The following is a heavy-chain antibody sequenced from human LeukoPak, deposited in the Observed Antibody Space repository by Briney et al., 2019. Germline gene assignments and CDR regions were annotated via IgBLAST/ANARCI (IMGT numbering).Heavy chain of an antibody. Sequence: SETLSLTCTASGGSITSCYWSWIRQAPGKGLEWIGYIYYSGSTNYNPSLKGRVTISVDTSKNQFSLKLSSVTAADTAVYYCARGGIAAAGTSKRNWFDPWGQGTLVTVSS. CDR1: GGSITSCY. CDR3: ARGGIAAAGTSKRNWFDP. D-gene: IGHD6-13*01. V-gene: IGHV4-59*01. CDR2: IYYSGST. J-gene: IGHJ5*02.